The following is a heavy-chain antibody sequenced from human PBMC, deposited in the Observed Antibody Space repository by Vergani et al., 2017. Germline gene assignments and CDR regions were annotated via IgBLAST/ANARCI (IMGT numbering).Heavy chain of an antibody. CDR3: ARQGRGAFDI. V-gene: IGHV1-2*02. D-gene: IGHD3-10*01. CDR1: GGTFSSYA. Sequence: QVQLVQSGAEVKKPGSSVKVSCKASGGTFSSYAISWVRQAPGQGLEWMGWINPNSGGTNYAQKFQGRVTMTRDTSISTAYRELSRLRSDDTAVYYCARQGRGAFDIGGQGTMVTVSS. J-gene: IGHJ3*02. CDR2: INPNSGGT.